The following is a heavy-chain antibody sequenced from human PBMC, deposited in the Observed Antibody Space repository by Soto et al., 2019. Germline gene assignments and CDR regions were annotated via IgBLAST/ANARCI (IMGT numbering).Heavy chain of an antibody. J-gene: IGHJ5*02. CDR1: GYTFSSYG. CDR2: ISAYNGNT. D-gene: IGHD1-7*01. CDR3: ARDRGYNWNYGWVDP. Sequence: QVQLVQSGAEVKKPGASVKVSCKASGYTFSSYGISWVRQAPGQGLEWMGRISAYNGNTNYAQKLQGRVTMTTDTSTSAAYMELRSLRSDDTAVYYCARDRGYNWNYGWVDPWGQGTRVTVSS. V-gene: IGHV1-18*01.